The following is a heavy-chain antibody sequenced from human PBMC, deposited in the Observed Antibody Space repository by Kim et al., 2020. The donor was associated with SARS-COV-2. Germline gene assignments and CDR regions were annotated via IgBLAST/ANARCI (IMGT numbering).Heavy chain of an antibody. D-gene: IGHD4-17*01. CDR1: GYTFTSYA. CDR3: AREYKSQRAFTFMTTVVTPFRY. J-gene: IGHJ4*02. Sequence: ASVKVSCKASGYTFTSYAMHWVRQAPGQRLEWMGWINAGNGNTKYSQKFQGRVTITRDTSASTAYMELSSLRSEDTAVYYCAREYKSQRAFTFMTTVVTPFRYWGQGTLVTVSS. CDR2: INAGNGNT. V-gene: IGHV1-3*01.